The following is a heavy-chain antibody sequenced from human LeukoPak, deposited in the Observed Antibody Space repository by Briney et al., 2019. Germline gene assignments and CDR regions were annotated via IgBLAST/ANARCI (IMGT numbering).Heavy chain of an antibody. CDR1: GDSISSGDYY. J-gene: IGHJ6*03. V-gene: IGHV4-61*02. CDR2: ISSSGST. D-gene: IGHD3-10*01. Sequence: PSQTLSLTCTVSGDSISSGDYYWSWIRQPAGKGLEWIGRISSSGSTNYNPSLKSRVTISVDTSKNQFSLKLSSVTAADTAVYYCAKDVTKTYYGSAMDVWGKGTTVTISS. CDR3: AKDVTKTYYGSAMDV.